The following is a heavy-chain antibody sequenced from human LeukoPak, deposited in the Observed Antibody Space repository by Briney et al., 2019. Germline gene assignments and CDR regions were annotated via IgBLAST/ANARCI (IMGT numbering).Heavy chain of an antibody. CDR2: IYYSGST. CDR1: GASITSYY. Sequence: SETLSLTCTVSGASITSYYCSWIRQPPGKGLEWIGYIYYSGSTNYNPSLKSRVTISVDTSKNQFSLKLSSVTAADTAMYYCAREGEGASFDAFDVWGQGTMVTVSS. CDR3: AREGEGASFDAFDV. J-gene: IGHJ3*01. D-gene: IGHD1-26*01. V-gene: IGHV4-59*01.